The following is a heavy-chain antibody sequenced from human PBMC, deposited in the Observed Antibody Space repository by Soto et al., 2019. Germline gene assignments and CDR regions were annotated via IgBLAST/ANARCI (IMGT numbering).Heavy chain of an antibody. J-gene: IGHJ4*02. CDR3: AKGYSSSWLGSFDN. Sequence: QVHLVESGGGVVQPGRSLRLSCTVSGFTFSNYGMHWVRQAPGKGLEWVAAISHDESNKYYADSVKGRFTASRDNSKNTLYLQMNSLSPEDTAIYYCAKGYSSSWLGSFDNWGQGTLVTVSS. CDR2: ISHDESNK. V-gene: IGHV3-30*18. CDR1: GFTFSNYG. D-gene: IGHD6-13*01.